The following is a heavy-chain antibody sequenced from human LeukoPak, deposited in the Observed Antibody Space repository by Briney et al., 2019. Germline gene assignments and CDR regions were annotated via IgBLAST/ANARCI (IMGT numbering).Heavy chain of an antibody. CDR2: VYYSGST. V-gene: IGHV4-59*02. J-gene: IGHJ6*03. D-gene: IGHD3-3*01. Sequence: SETLSLTCTVSGGSVSSYYWSWMRQSPGKGLEWIGYVYYSGSTNYNPALKSRVTISLDTSENQFSLKLSSVTAADTAVCYCARRVVGGYYSGFVNYYYYMDVWGKGTTVTVSS. CDR3: ARRVVGGYYSGFVNYYYYMDV. CDR1: GGSVSSYY.